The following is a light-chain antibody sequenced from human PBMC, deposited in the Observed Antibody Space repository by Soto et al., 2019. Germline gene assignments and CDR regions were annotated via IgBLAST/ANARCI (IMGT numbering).Light chain of an antibody. CDR2: DVS. CDR3: STYTSSRTR. J-gene: IGLJ2*01. Sequence: QSALTQPASVSGSPGQSITISCTGTSSDIGGYIYVSWYQHHPGKAPKLLIYDVSNRPSGFSNRFSGSKSGNTASLTISGLQVEDEADYFCSTYTSSRTRFGGGTKLTVL. CDR1: SSDIGGYIY. V-gene: IGLV2-14*03.